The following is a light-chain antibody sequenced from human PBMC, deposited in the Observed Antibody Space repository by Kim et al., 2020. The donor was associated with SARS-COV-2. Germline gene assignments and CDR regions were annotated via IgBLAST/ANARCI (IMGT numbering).Light chain of an antibody. Sequence: SPGERATPTCRASPSVSSNLAWDQQKPGQAPRLLIYGASTRATGIPARFSGSGSGTEFTLTISSLQSEDFAVDYCQQYNNWPPITFGQGTRLEIK. V-gene: IGKV3-15*01. CDR1: PSVSSN. CDR3: QQYNNWPPIT. CDR2: GAS. J-gene: IGKJ5*01.